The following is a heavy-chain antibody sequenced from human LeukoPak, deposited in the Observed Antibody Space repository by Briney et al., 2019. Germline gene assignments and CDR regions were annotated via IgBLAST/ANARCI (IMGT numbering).Heavy chain of an antibody. V-gene: IGHV4-59*01. CDR2: IYYSGST. D-gene: IGHD3-22*01. CDR3: ARVGYDSSGYYYYYMDV. CDR1: GGSISSYY. Sequence: SETLSLTCTVSGGSISSYYWSWIRQPPGKGLEWIGYIYYSGSTNYNPSLKSRVTISVDTSKNQFSLKLSSVTAADTAVYYCARVGYDSSGYYYYYMDVWGKRTTVTVSS. J-gene: IGHJ6*03.